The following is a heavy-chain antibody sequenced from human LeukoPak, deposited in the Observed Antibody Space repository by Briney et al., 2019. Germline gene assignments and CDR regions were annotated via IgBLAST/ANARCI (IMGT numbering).Heavy chain of an antibody. CDR2: IWYDGGNK. CDR3: ARVLPVASRDY. D-gene: IGHD2-2*01. CDR1: GFTFSSYG. Sequence: GRSLRLSCAASGFTFSSYGMHWVRQAPGKGLEWVAVIWYDGGNKYYADSVKGRFTISRDNSKNTLYLQMNSLRAEDTAVYYCARVLPVASRDYWGQGTLVTVSS. J-gene: IGHJ4*02. V-gene: IGHV3-33*01.